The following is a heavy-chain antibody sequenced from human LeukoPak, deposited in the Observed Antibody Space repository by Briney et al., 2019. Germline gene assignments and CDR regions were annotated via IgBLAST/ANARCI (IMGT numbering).Heavy chain of an antibody. D-gene: IGHD3-10*01. Sequence: SETLSLTCTVSGGSISSSSYYWGWIRQPPGKGLEWIGSIYYSGSTYYNPSLKSRVTISVDTSKNQFSLKLSSVTAADTAVYYCASSYGSGSYFYYFDYWGQGTLVTVSS. CDR1: GGSISSSSYY. J-gene: IGHJ4*02. CDR2: IYYSGST. CDR3: ASSYGSGSYFYYFDY. V-gene: IGHV4-39*07.